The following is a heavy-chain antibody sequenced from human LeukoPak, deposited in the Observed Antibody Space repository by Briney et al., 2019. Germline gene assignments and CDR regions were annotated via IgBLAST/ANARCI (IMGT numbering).Heavy chain of an antibody. V-gene: IGHV1-24*01. D-gene: IGHD3-22*01. CDR1: GYTLTELS. J-gene: IGHJ4*02. CDR3: ATDRSDYYDSSGYWEFDY. CDR2: FDPEDGET. Sequence: ASVKVSCKVSGYTLTELSMHWVRQAPGKGLEWMGGFDPEDGETMYAQKFQGRVTVTDDTSTDTAYMELSSLRSEDTAVYYCATDRSDYYDSSGYWEFDYWGQGTLVTVSS.